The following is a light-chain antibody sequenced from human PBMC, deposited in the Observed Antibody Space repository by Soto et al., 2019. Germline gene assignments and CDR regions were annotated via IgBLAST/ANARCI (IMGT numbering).Light chain of an antibody. CDR3: SSYTSSSTPYV. Sequence: QSALTQPASVSGSPGQSITISCTGTSSDVGGYNYVSWYQQHPGKAPKLMIYEVSNRPSGVSNRFSGSKSGNTAPLTISGLQAEDEADYYRSSYTSSSTPYVFGTGTKLTVL. J-gene: IGLJ1*01. V-gene: IGLV2-14*01. CDR2: EVS. CDR1: SSDVGGYNY.